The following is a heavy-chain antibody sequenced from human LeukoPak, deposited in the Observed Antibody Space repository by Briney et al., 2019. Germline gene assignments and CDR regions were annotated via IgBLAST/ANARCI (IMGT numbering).Heavy chain of an antibody. J-gene: IGHJ4*02. V-gene: IGHV3-23*01. Sequence: PGGSLRLSCAASGFTFASYGMSWVRQAPGKGLEWVSAISGSGGSTYYADSVKGRFTISRDNSKNTLYLQMNSLRAEDTAVYYCAKGASWIQLWADYWGQGTLVTVSS. D-gene: IGHD5-18*01. CDR1: GFTFASYG. CDR2: ISGSGGST. CDR3: AKGASWIQLWADY.